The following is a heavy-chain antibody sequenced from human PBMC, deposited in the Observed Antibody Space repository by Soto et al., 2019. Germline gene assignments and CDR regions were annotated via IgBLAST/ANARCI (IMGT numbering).Heavy chain of an antibody. Sequence: QVQLVQSGTEVKKPGSSVKVSCKASGGTFRNYPINWVRQAPGQGLEWMGSIFPLTDIPDYAQNFQARLTISADKSTSPAYMELGSLTSDDTAMYFCARGPLVVLNYFESWGQGTLVTVSS. CDR1: GGTFRNYP. V-gene: IGHV1-69*02. CDR2: IFPLTDIP. J-gene: IGHJ4*02. CDR3: ARGPLVVLNYFES.